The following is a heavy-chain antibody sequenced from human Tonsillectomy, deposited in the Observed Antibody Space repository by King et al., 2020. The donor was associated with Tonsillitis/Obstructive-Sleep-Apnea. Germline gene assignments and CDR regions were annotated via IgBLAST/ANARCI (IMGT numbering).Heavy chain of an antibody. Sequence: VQLVESGGGVVRPGGSLRLSCAASGFTFDDYGMSWVRQAPGKGLEWVSGINWNGGSTDYAESVKGRFTISRDNGKNSLYLQMSSLRAEDTALYHCARVRSYDFWSGYYDIWGQGTMVTVSS. CDR1: GFTFDDYG. CDR2: INWNGGST. V-gene: IGHV3-20*01. CDR3: ARVRSYDFWSGYYDI. D-gene: IGHD3-3*01. J-gene: IGHJ3*02.